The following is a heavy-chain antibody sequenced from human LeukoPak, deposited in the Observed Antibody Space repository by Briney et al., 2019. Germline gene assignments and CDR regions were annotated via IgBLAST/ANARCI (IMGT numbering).Heavy chain of an antibody. V-gene: IGHV3-33*03. Sequence: GGSLRLSCAASGFNFRTFGMHWVRQAPGNGLEWVAVIWSDETIKYYADSVKGRFTISRDNSKKTLYLQMDSLRAEDTAVYYCASRAVAGTREKYSFDYWGQGALVTVSS. J-gene: IGHJ4*02. D-gene: IGHD6-19*01. CDR3: ASRAVAGTREKYSFDY. CDR2: IWSDETIK. CDR1: GFNFRTFG.